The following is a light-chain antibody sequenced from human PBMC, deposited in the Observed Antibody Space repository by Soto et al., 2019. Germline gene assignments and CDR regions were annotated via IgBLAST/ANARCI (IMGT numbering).Light chain of an antibody. J-gene: IGKJ3*01. CDR1: QGINNY. V-gene: IGKV1-27*01. CDR2: AAS. CDR3: KKYNSDPFN. Sequence: DIQMTQSPSSLSASVGDRVTVTCRASQGINNYLAWYQHKPGEVPNLLIYAASTLHSGVPSRFSGSGSGTDFTLTISSLQPEDVATYYCKKYNSDPFNFGRGTKVDIK.